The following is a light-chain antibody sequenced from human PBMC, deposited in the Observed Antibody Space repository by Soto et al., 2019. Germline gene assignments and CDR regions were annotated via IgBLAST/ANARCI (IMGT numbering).Light chain of an antibody. V-gene: IGKV1-9*01. J-gene: IGKJ4*01. CDR3: QQVNVYPST. CDR2: AAS. Sequence: IQLTQSPSFLSASVGDRVTITCRASQGISTYLAWYQQKPGKAPKLLIYAASTLQSGVPSRFSGSASGTEFTLTISSLQPEDFATYYCQQVNVYPSTFGGGTKVDIK. CDR1: QGISTY.